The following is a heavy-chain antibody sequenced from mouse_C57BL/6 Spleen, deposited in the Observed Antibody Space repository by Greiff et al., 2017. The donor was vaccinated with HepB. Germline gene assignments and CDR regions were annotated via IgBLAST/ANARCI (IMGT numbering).Heavy chain of an antibody. V-gene: IGHV1-19*01. J-gene: IGHJ4*01. CDR3: ARRSSRQLRFYYAMDY. CDR2: INPYNGGT. Sequence: EVQLHQSGPVLVKPGASVKMSCKASGYTFTDYYMNWVKQSHGKSLEWIGVINPYNGGTSYNQKFKGKATLTVDKSSSTAYMELNSLTSEDSAVYYCARRSSRQLRFYYAMDYGGQGTSVTVAS. CDR1: GYTFTDYY. D-gene: IGHD3-2*02.